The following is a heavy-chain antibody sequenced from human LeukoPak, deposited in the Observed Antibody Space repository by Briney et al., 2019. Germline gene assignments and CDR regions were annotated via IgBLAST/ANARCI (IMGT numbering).Heavy chain of an antibody. Sequence: GGSLRLSCAASGFTFSSYGMHWVRQAPGKGLEWVAVISYDGSNKYYADSVKGRFTISRGNSKNTLYLQMNSLRAEDTAVYYCAREDLTSSSWQFDYWGQGTLVTVSS. CDR2: ISYDGSNK. CDR3: AREDLTSSSWQFDY. CDR1: GFTFSSYG. J-gene: IGHJ4*02. V-gene: IGHV3-30*03. D-gene: IGHD6-13*01.